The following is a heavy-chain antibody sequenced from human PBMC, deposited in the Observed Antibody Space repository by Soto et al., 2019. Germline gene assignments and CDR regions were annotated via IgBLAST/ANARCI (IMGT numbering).Heavy chain of an antibody. CDR2: INAGNGNT. V-gene: IGHV1-3*01. J-gene: IGHJ5*02. Sequence: ASVKVSCKASGYTFTSYAMHWVRQAPGQRLEWMGWINAGNGNTKYSQKFQGRVTITRDTSASTAYMELSSLRSEDTAVYYCVRGPRDHCSGGSCYWFDPWGQGTLVTVSS. CDR3: VRGPRDHCSGGSCYWFDP. CDR1: GYTFTSYA. D-gene: IGHD2-15*01.